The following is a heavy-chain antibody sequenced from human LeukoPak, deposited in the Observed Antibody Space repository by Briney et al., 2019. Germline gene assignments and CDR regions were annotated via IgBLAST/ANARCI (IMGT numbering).Heavy chain of an antibody. V-gene: IGHV4-61*01. CDR2: IFYTGTT. Sequence: PSETLSLTCSVSGGSVSSGNYYWSWIRQPPGKGLEWVGCIFYTGTTSYNPSLKSRVTISVDTSKNQFSLKLSSVTAADTAVYYCARVIAARLGFGYYFDYWGQGTLVTVSS. CDR3: ARVIAARLGFGYYFDY. J-gene: IGHJ4*02. CDR1: GGSVSSGNYY. D-gene: IGHD6-6*01.